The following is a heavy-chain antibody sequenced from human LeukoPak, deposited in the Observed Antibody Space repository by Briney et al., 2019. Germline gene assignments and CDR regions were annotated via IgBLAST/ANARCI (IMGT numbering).Heavy chain of an antibody. J-gene: IGHJ4*02. Sequence: GGSLRLSCAASGFAFSSYAIHWVRQAPGKGLEWVAVISNDGSNQYYAESVKGRFTISRDNSMTTLYLQMNSLRPEDTAVYYCARGQPDYWGQGTLVTVSS. V-gene: IGHV3-30-3*01. CDR1: GFAFSSYA. D-gene: IGHD2-2*01. CDR2: ISNDGSNQ. CDR3: ARGQPDY.